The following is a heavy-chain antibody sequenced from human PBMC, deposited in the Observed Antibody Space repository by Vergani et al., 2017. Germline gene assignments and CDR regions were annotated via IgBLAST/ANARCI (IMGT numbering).Heavy chain of an antibody. J-gene: IGHJ4*02. Sequence: QLQLQESGPGLVKPSETLSLTCTVSGGSISSSSYYWGWIRQPPGKGLEWIGGIYYSGGTYYNPSLKSRVTISVDTSKNQFSLKLSSVTAADTAVYYCARHRLYDGSGYDYWGQGTLVTVSS. D-gene: IGHD3-22*01. CDR2: IYYSGGT. CDR3: ARHRLYDGSGYDY. CDR1: GGSISSSSYY. V-gene: IGHV4-39*01.